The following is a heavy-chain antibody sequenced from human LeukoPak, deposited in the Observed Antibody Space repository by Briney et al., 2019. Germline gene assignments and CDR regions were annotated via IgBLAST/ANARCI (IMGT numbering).Heavy chain of an antibody. J-gene: IGHJ4*02. Sequence: GGSLRLSCAASGFTFSSYAMTWVRQAPGKGLEWGSAISGSADSTYYADSVKGRFTISRDNSKNTLYLQMNSLRAEDTAVYYCAKDQRRGYCSSTSCYIDYWGQGTLVTVSS. CDR3: AKDQRRGYCSSTSCYIDY. CDR2: ISGSADST. D-gene: IGHD2-2*02. CDR1: GFTFSSYA. V-gene: IGHV3-23*01.